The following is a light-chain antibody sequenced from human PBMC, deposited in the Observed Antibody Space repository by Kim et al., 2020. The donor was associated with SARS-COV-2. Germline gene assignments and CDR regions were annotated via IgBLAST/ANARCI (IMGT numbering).Light chain of an antibody. Sequence: SYELTQPPSVSVSQGQTASITCSGDKLGDKYACWYQQKPGQSPVLVIYQDSKRPSGIPERFSCSKSGNTATLTISGTQAMDEADYYCQAWDISIYVGFGGGTQLTV. V-gene: IGLV3-1*01. CDR2: QDS. J-gene: IGLJ2*01. CDR3: QAWDISIYVG. CDR1: KLGDKY.